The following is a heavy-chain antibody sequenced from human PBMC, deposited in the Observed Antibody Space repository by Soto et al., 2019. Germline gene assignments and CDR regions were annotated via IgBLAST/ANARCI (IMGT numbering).Heavy chain of an antibody. CDR3: ARGGCGGDCYSGSDAFDI. D-gene: IGHD2-21*02. J-gene: IGHJ3*02. CDR2: IIPIFGTA. V-gene: IGHV1-69*01. Sequence: QVQLVQSGAELKKPGSSVKVSCKASGGTFSSYAISWVRQAPGQGIEWTGGIIPIFGTANNAQKFQGRVTITSDGSTRTAYMELSSLRSEDTAVYYCARGGCGGDCYSGSDAFDIWGQGTMVAVSS. CDR1: GGTFSSYA.